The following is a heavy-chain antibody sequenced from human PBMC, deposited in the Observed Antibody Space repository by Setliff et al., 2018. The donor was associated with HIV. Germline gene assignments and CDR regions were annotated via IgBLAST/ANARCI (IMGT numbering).Heavy chain of an antibody. CDR1: GYTFTNYD. D-gene: IGHD3-16*01. V-gene: IGHV1-8*02. CDR2: MNPGSRNT. J-gene: IGHJ3*02. CDR3: ARASRGGFQYGPTGHAFDI. Sequence: ASVKVSCKPSGYTFTNYDINWVRQAAGQGLEWMGWMNPGSRNTGYAQRLEGSVTMTWDTSISTAYMELNNVKFEDTAVYYCARASRGGFQYGPTGHAFDIWGQGTMVTVSS.